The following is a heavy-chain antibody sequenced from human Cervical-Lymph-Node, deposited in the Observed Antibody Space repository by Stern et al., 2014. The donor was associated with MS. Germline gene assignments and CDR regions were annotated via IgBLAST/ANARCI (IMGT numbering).Heavy chain of an antibody. D-gene: IGHD2-15*01. CDR3: ARTYCSGGSCYYWYGMDV. CDR1: GFSLSTSGMR. Sequence: QVTLKESGPALVKPTQTLTLTCTFSGFSLSTSGMRVSWIRQPPGKALEWLARIDWDDDKFYSTSLKTRLTISKDTSKNQVVLTMTNMDPVDTATYYCARTYCSGGSCYYWYGMDVWGQGTTVTVSS. CDR2: IDWDDDK. J-gene: IGHJ6*02. V-gene: IGHV2-70*04.